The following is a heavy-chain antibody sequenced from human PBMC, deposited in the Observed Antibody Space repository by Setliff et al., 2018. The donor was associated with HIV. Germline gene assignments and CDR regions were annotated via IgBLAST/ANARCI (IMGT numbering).Heavy chain of an antibody. CDR2: IYSSEGT. D-gene: IGHD5-18*01. CDR3: ARAQYSYGAYYYYYMDV. J-gene: IGHJ6*03. V-gene: IGHV4-4*08. Sequence: SETLSLTCTVSGGSISSFYCSWIRQPPGKGLEWIGYIYSSEGTNYNPSLKSRVTISIDTSKNQFSLKLSPVTAADTAVYYCARAQYSYGAYYYYYMDVWGKGTTVTVSS. CDR1: GGSISSFY.